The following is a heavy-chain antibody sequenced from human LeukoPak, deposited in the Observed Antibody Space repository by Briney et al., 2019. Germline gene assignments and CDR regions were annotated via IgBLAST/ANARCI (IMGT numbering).Heavy chain of an antibody. CDR3: ARDPPFLGPQLLWFGAPDAFHI. J-gene: IGHJ3*02. V-gene: IGHV1-18*01. Sequence: ASVKVSCKASGYTFTSYGISRVRQAPGQGLEWMGWISAYNGNTNYAQKLQGRVTMTTDTSTSTAYMELRSLRSDDTAVYYCARDPPFLGPQLLWFGAPDAFHIWGQGTMVTVSS. CDR2: ISAYNGNT. CDR1: GYTFTSYG. D-gene: IGHD3-10*01.